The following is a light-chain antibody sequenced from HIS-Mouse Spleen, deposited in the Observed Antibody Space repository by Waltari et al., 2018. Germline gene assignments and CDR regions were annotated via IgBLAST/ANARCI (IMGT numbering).Light chain of an antibody. J-gene: IGLJ2*01. CDR2: EDS. CDR3: YSTDSSGNHRV. CDR1: AFPKHY. V-gene: IGLV3-10*01. Sequence: SYELTPPPSVSVSPGQTARITCSGDAFPKHYAYWYQQKSGQAPLLVIYEDSKRPPGIPERFSGSSSGTMATLTISGAQVEDEADYYCYSTDSSGNHRVFGGGTKLTVL.